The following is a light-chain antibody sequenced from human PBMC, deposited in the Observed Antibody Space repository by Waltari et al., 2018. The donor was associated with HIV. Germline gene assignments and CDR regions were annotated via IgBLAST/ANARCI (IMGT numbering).Light chain of an antibody. V-gene: IGKV3-15*01. CDR1: QSVSST. J-gene: IGKJ4*01. CDR2: GAS. CDR3: QQYNNGPPLT. Sequence: EIVMTQSPAALSVFPGERATLSCRASQSVSSTLAWYQQKPGQAPRPLIYGASTRATGIPARFSGSGSGTEFALTISSLQSEDFAVYYCQQYNNGPPLTFGGGTKVEIK.